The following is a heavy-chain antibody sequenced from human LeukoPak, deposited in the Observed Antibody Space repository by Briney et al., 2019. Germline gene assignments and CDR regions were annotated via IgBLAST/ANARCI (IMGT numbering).Heavy chain of an antibody. CDR2: ISSSSSTI. D-gene: IGHD3-16*01. Sequence: PGGSLRLSCAVSGFTFSSYSMNWVRQAPGKGLEWVSYISSSSSTIYYADSVEGRFTISRDNAKNSLYLQMNSLRAEDTAVYYCARDGGVYFDYWGQGTLVTVSS. J-gene: IGHJ4*02. V-gene: IGHV3-48*01. CDR1: GFTFSSYS. CDR3: ARDGGVYFDY.